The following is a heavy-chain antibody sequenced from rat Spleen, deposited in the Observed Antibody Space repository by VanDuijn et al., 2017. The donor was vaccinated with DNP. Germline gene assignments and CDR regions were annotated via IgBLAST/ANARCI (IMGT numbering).Heavy chain of an antibody. V-gene: IGHV5S13*01. CDR1: GFTFSDYN. CDR2: ISTGGGNT. Sequence: LVESGGDLVQPGRSLKLSCAASGFTFSDYNMAWVRQAPTKGLEWVASISTGGGNTYYRDSVKGRFTIARDDAKNTQYLQMDSLRSEDTATYYCKRPATEGIVPFDYWGQGVMVTVSS. CDR3: KRPATEGIVPFDY. J-gene: IGHJ2*01. D-gene: IGHD1-11*01.